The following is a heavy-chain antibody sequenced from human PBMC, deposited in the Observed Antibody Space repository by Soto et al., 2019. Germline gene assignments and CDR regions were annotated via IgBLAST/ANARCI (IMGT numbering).Heavy chain of an antibody. CDR2: INHSGST. V-gene: IGHV4-34*01. Sequence: SETLSLTCAVYGGSFSTYYWSWIRQPPGKGLEWIGEINHSGSTNYNPSLKSRVTVSIDTSKNQFSLKLSSVTAADTSVYYCARGPFRHSYYPHAFDIWGQGTMVTVSS. CDR3: ARGPFRHSYYPHAFDI. D-gene: IGHD3-10*01. CDR1: GGSFSTYY. J-gene: IGHJ3*02.